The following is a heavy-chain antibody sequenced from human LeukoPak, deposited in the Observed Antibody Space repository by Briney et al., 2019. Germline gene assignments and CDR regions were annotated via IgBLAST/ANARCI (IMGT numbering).Heavy chain of an antibody. CDR1: GGSMSSHY. D-gene: IGHD3-10*01. CDR2: IYTSGST. CDR3: AGRRYYGSGSYRGWFDP. Sequence: SETLSLTCSVSGGSMSSHYWSWIRQPAGKGLEWIGRIYTSGSTNYNSSLKSRVTMSIDTSKNQLSLKLSSVTAADTAVYYCAGRRYYGSGSYRGWFDPWGQGTLVTVSS. J-gene: IGHJ5*02. V-gene: IGHV4-4*07.